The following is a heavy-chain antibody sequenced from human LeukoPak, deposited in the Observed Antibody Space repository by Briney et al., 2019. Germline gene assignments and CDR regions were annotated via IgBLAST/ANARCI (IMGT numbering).Heavy chain of an antibody. CDR3: ARQGSYSSSWYNIDY. CDR1: GYNFTNYW. CDR2: IYPDDSDT. J-gene: IGHJ4*02. Sequence: GESLKISCKGSGYNFTNYWIGWVRQMPGKGLEWVGMIYPDDSDTRYSPSFQGQVTISADKSINTACLQWGSLKASDTAMYYSARQGSYSSSWYNIDYWGQGTPVTVSS. V-gene: IGHV5-51*01. D-gene: IGHD6-13*01.